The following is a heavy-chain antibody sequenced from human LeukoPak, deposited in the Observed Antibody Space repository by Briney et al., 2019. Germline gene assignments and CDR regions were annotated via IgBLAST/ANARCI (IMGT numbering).Heavy chain of an antibody. CDR2: ISYDGSNK. V-gene: IGHV3-30-3*01. CDR1: GFTFSSYA. D-gene: IGHD1-26*01. Sequence: GGSLRLSCAAPGFTFSSYAMHWVRQAPGKGLEWVAVISYDGSNKYYADSVKGRFTISRDNSKNTLYLQMNSLRAEDTAVYYCARSLRDGGWALDYWGQGTLVTVSS. CDR3: ARSLRDGGWALDY. J-gene: IGHJ4*02.